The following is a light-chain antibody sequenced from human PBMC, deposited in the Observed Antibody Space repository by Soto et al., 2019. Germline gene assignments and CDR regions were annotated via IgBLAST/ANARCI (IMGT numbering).Light chain of an antibody. Sequence: QSAVTQPPSASGTPGQRVTISCSGGSSNMGTNTVSWYQQVPGTAPKVLIYVNDQRPSGVPDRFSGSNSGTSASLAISGLQPEDEAEYYCVAWDDSLSGHVFGTGTKVTVL. J-gene: IGLJ1*01. CDR1: SSNMGTNT. CDR2: VND. V-gene: IGLV1-44*01. CDR3: VAWDDSLSGHV.